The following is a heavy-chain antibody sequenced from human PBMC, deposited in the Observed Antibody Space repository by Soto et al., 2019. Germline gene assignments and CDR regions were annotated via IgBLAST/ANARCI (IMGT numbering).Heavy chain of an antibody. J-gene: IGHJ4*02. CDR3: ARDGIGGTVFRGYLDY. Sequence: GGSLRLSCAASGVTFCSYSMDWVRQAPGKGLEWVSTISSSSSYIYYADSVKGRFTISRDNSKNTLYLQMNTLGAEDTAVYYCARDGIGGTVFRGYLDYWGRGTVVTVSS. D-gene: IGHD1-7*01. CDR2: ISSSSSYI. V-gene: IGHV3-21*01. CDR1: GVTFCSYS.